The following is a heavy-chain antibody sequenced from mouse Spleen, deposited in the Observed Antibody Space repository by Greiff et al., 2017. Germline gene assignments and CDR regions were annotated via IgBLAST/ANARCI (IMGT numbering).Heavy chain of an antibody. CDR2: IYPGSGST. CDR3: TRETTMITTFAY. D-gene: IGHD2-4*01. J-gene: IGHJ3*01. Sequence: LKQPGSELVRPGASVKLSCKASGYTFTSYWMHWVKQRPGQGLEWIGNIYPGSGSTNYDEKFKSKATLTVDTSSSTAYMQLSSLTSEDSAVYYCTRETTMITTFAYWGQGTLVTVSA. CDR1: GYTFTSYW. V-gene: IGHV1S22*01.